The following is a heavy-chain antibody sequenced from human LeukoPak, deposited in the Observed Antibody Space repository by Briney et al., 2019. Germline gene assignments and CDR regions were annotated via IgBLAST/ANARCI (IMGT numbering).Heavy chain of an antibody. D-gene: IGHD3-9*01. V-gene: IGHV1-18*01. Sequence: ASVKVSCKASGYTFTSYAIIWVRQAPGQGLEWMGWISGYNGKTNFAQKLQGRVTMTTDTSTSTAYMELRSLRSDDTAVYYCASSSGGYDILSGYYHRDSFDIWGQGTGVTVSS. CDR2: ISGYNGKT. CDR1: GYTFTSYA. J-gene: IGHJ3*02. CDR3: ASSSGGYDILSGYYHRDSFDI.